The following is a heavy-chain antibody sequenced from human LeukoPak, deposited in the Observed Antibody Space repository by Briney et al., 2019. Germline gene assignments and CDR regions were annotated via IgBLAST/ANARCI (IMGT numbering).Heavy chain of an antibody. Sequence: SETLSLTCTVSGGSISHYYWSWIRQSPGKGLEWIGYIYYSGSTNYNPSLKSRVTISLDTSKNQFSLKLSSVTAADTAVYYCARGRGDDYVWGSYPAFDYWGQGTLVTVSS. V-gene: IGHV4-59*01. CDR2: IYYSGST. J-gene: IGHJ4*02. CDR1: GGSISHYY. D-gene: IGHD3-16*02. CDR3: ARGRGDDYVWGSYPAFDY.